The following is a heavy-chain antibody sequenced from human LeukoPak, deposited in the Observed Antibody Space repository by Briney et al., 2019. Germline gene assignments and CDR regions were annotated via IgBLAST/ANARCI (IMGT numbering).Heavy chain of an antibody. CDR1: GGSISSYY. CDR2: IYTSGST. D-gene: IGHD3-9*01. V-gene: IGHV4-4*07. Sequence: SETLSLTCTVSGGSISSYYWSWIRQPAGKGPEWIGRIYTSGSTNYNPSLKSRVTMSVDTSKNQFSLKLSSVTAADTAVYYCARDGGSGYYDILTGYHRTDWFDPWGQGTLVTVSS. CDR3: ARDGGSGYYDILTGYHRTDWFDP. J-gene: IGHJ5*02.